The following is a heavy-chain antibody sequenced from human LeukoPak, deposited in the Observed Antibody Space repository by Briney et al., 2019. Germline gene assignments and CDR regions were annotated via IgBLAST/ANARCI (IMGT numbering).Heavy chain of an antibody. V-gene: IGHV4-31*03. Sequence: SETLSLTCTVSGGSISSGGYYWSWIRQHPGQGLEWIGYIYYSGSTYYNPSLKSRVTISVDTSKNQFSLKLSSVTAADTAVYYCVGTNYYDSSGFDYWGQGTLVTVSS. CDR3: VGTNYYDSSGFDY. CDR2: IYYSGST. D-gene: IGHD3-22*01. J-gene: IGHJ4*02. CDR1: GGSISSGGYY.